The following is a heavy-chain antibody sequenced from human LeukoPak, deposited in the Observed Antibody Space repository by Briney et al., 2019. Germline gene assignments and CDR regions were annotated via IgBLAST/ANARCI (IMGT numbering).Heavy chain of an antibody. CDR2: IYYSGST. CDR3: ARGARGSYSY. V-gene: IGHV4-59*08. D-gene: IGHD1-26*01. J-gene: IGHJ4*02. Sequence: PSETLSLTCTVSGGSIGSYYWSWIRQPPGKGLEWIGYIYYSGSTNYNPSLKSRVTISVDTSKNQFSLKLSSVTAADTAVYYCARGARGSYSYWGQGTLVTVSS. CDR1: GGSIGSYY.